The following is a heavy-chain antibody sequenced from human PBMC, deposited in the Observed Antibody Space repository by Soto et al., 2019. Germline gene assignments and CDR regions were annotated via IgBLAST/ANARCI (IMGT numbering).Heavy chain of an antibody. CDR2: IYHSGST. D-gene: IGHD3-16*01. V-gene: IGHV4-4*02. J-gene: IGHJ3*02. CDR1: SGSISSSNW. CDR3: ASENDLLGAFDI. Sequence: SETLSLTCAVSSGSISSSNWWSWVRQPPGKGLEWIGEIYHSGSTNYNPSLKSRVTISVDKSKNQFSLKLSSVTAADTAVYYCASENDLLGAFDIWGQGTMVTVSS.